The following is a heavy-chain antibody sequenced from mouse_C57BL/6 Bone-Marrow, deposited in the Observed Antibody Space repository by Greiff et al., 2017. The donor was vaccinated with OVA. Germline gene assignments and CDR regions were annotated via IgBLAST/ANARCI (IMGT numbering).Heavy chain of an antibody. CDR1: GYSFTGYY. V-gene: IGHV1-42*01. J-gene: IGHJ3*01. CDR2: INPSTGGT. D-gene: IGHD2-10*01. CDR3: APYRFAY. Sequence: EVKLVESGPELVKPGASVKISCKASGYSFTGYYMNWVKQSPEKSLEWIGEINPSTGGTTYNQKFKAKATLTVDKSSSTAYMQLKSLTSEDSAVYYCAPYRFAYWGQGTLVTVSA.